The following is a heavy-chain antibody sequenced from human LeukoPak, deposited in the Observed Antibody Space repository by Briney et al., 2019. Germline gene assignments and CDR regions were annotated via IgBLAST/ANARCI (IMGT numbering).Heavy chain of an antibody. D-gene: IGHD2-15*01. Sequence: GASVKVSCKASGGTFSSYAISWVRQAPGQGLEWMGGIIPIFGTANYAQKFQGRVTITADESTSTAYMELSSLRSEGTAVYYCARAGVYCSVGSCYTYLDDWGQGTLVTVSS. CDR1: GGTFSSYA. CDR2: IIPIFGTA. CDR3: ARAGVYCSVGSCYTYLDD. V-gene: IGHV1-69*13. J-gene: IGHJ4*02.